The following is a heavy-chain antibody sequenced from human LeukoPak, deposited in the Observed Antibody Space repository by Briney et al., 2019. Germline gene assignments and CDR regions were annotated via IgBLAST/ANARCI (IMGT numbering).Heavy chain of an antibody. CDR1: GFTFSGSA. J-gene: IGHJ4*02. D-gene: IGHD6-6*01. CDR2: IRSKANSYAT. CDR3: TSSSLAVSAGGVGDY. Sequence: PGGSLKLSCAASGFTFSGSAMHWVRQASGKGLEWVGRIRSKANSYATAYAASVKGRFTISRDDSKNTAYLQMNGLKTEDTAVYYCTSSSLAVSAGGVGDYWGQGTLVTVSS. V-gene: IGHV3-73*01.